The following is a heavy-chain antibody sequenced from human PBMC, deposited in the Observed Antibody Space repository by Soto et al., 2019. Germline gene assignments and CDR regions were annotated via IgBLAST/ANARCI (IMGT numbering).Heavy chain of an antibody. D-gene: IGHD3-3*01. CDR3: AREKLADYGFWSDPWVYYYYGMDV. V-gene: IGHV4-34*01. CDR2: INHSGST. Sequence: SETLSLTCAVYGGSFSGYYWSWIRQPPGKGLEWIGEINHSGSTNYNPSLKSRVTISVDTSKNQFSLKLSSVTAADTAVYYCAREKLADYGFWSDPWVYYYYGMDVWGQGTTVTVS. CDR1: GGSFSGYY. J-gene: IGHJ6*02.